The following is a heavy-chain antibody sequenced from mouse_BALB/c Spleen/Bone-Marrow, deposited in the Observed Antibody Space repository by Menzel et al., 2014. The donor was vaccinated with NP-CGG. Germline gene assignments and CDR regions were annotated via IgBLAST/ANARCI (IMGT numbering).Heavy chain of an antibody. CDR2: IDPANGNT. Sequence: EVQRVESGAEPVKPGASVKLSCTASGFNIKDTYMHWVKQRPEQGLEWIGRIDPANGNTKYDPKFQGKATITADTSSNTAYLQLSSLTSEDTAVYYCASYDYGYYFDYWGQGTTPTVSS. D-gene: IGHD2-4*01. V-gene: IGHV14-3*02. J-gene: IGHJ2*01. CDR1: GFNIKDTY. CDR3: ASYDYGYYFDY.